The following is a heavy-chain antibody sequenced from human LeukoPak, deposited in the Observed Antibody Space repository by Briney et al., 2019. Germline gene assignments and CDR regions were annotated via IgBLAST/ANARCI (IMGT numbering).Heavy chain of an antibody. D-gene: IGHD2-2*01. CDR1: GGSISNYY. V-gene: IGHV4-59*01. CDR2: IYYSGST. CDR3: ARGVGIVVAPNPYYQYGMDV. J-gene: IGHJ6*04. Sequence: PSETLSLTCNVSGGSISNYYWNWIRQPPGKGLEYIGYIYYSGSTNYNPSLKSRVTISVDTSKTQFSLKLSSVTTADTAVYYCARGVGIVVAPNPYYQYGMDVWGKGTTVTVSS.